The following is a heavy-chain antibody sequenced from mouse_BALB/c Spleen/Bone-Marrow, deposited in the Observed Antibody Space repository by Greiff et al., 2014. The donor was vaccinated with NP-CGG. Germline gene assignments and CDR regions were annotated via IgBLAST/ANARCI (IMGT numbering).Heavy chain of an antibody. CDR2: INPSNGGT. Sequence: VQLQQSGAELVKPGASVKLSCKASGYTFTSYYMYWVKQRPGQGLEWIGEINPSNGGTNFNEKFKSKATLTVDKSSSTVYMQLSSLTSEDSAVYYCTRYGNYYFDYWGQGTTLTVSS. CDR1: GYTFTSYY. V-gene: IGHV1S81*02. D-gene: IGHD2-1*01. J-gene: IGHJ2*01. CDR3: TRYGNYYFDY.